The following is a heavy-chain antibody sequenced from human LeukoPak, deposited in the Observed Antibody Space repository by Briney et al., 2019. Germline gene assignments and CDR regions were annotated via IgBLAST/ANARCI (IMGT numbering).Heavy chain of an antibody. CDR1: GGTFSSYA. CDR2: IIPIFGTA. CDR3: ARVLLRWDDAFDI. V-gene: IGHV1-69*05. J-gene: IGHJ3*02. Sequence: SVKVSCKASGGTFSSYAISWVRQAPGQGLEWMGGIIPIFGTANYAQKFQGRVTITTDESTSTAYMELSSLRSEDTAVYYCARVLLRWDDAFDIWGQGTMVTVAS. D-gene: IGHD4-23*01.